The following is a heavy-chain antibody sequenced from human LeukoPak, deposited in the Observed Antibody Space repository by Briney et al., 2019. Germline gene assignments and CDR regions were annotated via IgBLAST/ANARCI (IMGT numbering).Heavy chain of an antibody. Sequence: ASVKVSCKAAGYTFVSHGISWVRLAPGQGLEWMGWISAYNGDTKYAQKFQARVTMTTDTSTSTAYMELRSLRSDDTAVYYCARDLKTTVTSPGYWGQGTLVTVSS. CDR1: GYTFVSHG. J-gene: IGHJ4*02. V-gene: IGHV1-18*01. CDR2: ISAYNGDT. D-gene: IGHD4-17*01. CDR3: ARDLKTTVTSPGY.